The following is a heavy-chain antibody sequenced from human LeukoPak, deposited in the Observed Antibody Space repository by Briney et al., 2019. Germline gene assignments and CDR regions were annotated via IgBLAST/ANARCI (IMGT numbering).Heavy chain of an antibody. J-gene: IGHJ4*02. CDR2: ISSSGGTT. CDR3: ASWRFYSDSSGYHYRYFDY. CDR1: GFTFSTYA. D-gene: IGHD3-22*01. V-gene: IGHV3-23*01. Sequence: GRSLRLSCAASGFTFSTYAMSWVRQAPGKGLEWVSGISSSGGTTSYADSVKGRFTISRDNSKNTLYLQVNSLRAEDTAVYYCASWRFYSDSSGYHYRYFDYWGQGTLVTVSP.